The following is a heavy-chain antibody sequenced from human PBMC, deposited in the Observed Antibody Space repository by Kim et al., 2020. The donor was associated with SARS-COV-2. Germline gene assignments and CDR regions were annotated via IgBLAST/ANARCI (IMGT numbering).Heavy chain of an antibody. Sequence: GESLKISCKGSGYSFTSYWISWVRQMPGKGLEWMGRIDPIDSYTNYSPSFQGHVTISADKSISTAYLQWSSLKASDTAMYYCARVPIWFGEMSPHSYYYYGMDVWGQGTTVTVSS. J-gene: IGHJ6*02. CDR2: IDPIDSYT. V-gene: IGHV5-10-1*01. CDR1: GYSFTSYW. CDR3: ARVPIWFGEMSPHSYYYYGMDV. D-gene: IGHD3-10*01.